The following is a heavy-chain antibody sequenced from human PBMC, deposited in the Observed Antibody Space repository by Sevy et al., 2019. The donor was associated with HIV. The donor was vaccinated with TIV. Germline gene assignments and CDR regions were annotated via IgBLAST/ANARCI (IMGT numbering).Heavy chain of an antibody. CDR2: IRSKPYGGAT. CDR3: SRVQHPRLCSSASCYEGDYYYYGMDV. J-gene: IGHJ6*02. CDR1: GFTFGDYG. V-gene: IGHV3-49*03. Sequence: GGSLRLSCTTSGFTFGDYGMSWFRQAPGKGLEWIGFIRSKPYGGATEYAASVKARFTISRDDSKRIASLQMSSLKTGETAVCYCSRVQHPRLCSSASCYEGDYYYYGMDVWGQGTTVTVSS. D-gene: IGHD2-2*01.